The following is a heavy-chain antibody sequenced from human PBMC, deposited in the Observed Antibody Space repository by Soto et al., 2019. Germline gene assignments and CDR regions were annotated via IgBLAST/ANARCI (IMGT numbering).Heavy chain of an antibody. CDR2: IIPILGIA. V-gene: IGHV1-69*02. D-gene: IGHD1-26*01. CDR3: ARSSSTSYSGSYGPDY. Sequence: QVQLVQSGAEVKKPGSSVKVSCKASGGTFSSYTISWVRQAPGQGLEWMGRIIPILGIANYAQKFQGRVTITADKSTSTAYMELSSLRSEDTAVYYCARSSSTSYSGSYGPDYWGQGTLVTVSS. J-gene: IGHJ4*02. CDR1: GGTFSSYT.